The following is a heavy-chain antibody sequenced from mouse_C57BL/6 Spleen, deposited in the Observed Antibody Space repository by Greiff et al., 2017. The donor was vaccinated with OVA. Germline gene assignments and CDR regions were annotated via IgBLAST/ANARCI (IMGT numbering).Heavy chain of an antibody. CDR2: IWSGGST. J-gene: IGHJ4*01. CDR3: ARRGYGYSAMDY. V-gene: IGHV2-2*01. CDR1: GFSLPSYG. Sequence: VMLVESGPGLVQPSQSLSITCTVSGFSLPSYGVHWVRQSPGKGLEWLGVIWSGGSTDYNAAFISRLSISKDNSKSQVFVKMNSLQADDTAIYYCARRGYGYSAMDYWGQGTSVTVSS. D-gene: IGHD2-10*02.